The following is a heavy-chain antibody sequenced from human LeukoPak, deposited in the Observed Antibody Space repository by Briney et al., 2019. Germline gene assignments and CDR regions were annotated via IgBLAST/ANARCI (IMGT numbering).Heavy chain of an antibody. CDR3: VKVTAAGFVDH. V-gene: IGHV3-53*05. J-gene: IGHJ4*02. Sequence: GGSLRLSCAASGFTVSSNYMSWVRQAPGKGLEWVSVIYSGGSTYYADSVKGRFTVSRDNAKKSLYLQMNSLGAEDTALYYCVKVTAAGFVDHWGQGTLVTVSS. D-gene: IGHD6-13*01. CDR1: GFTVSSNY. CDR2: IYSGGST.